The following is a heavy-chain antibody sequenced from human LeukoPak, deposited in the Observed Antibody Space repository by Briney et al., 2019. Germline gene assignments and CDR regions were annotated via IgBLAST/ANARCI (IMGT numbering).Heavy chain of an antibody. V-gene: IGHV1-69*06. J-gene: IGHJ5*02. CDR1: GGTFSNYA. Sequence: ASVKVSCKASGGTFSNYAIGWVRQAPGQGLEWMGGVIPIFSTANYAQKFQGRVTITADRSTSTAYMELSSLRSEDTAVYYCARDNSVRDEAWWFNPWGQGTLVTVSS. CDR3: ARDNSVRDEAWWFNP. CDR2: VIPIFSTA. D-gene: IGHD5-24*01.